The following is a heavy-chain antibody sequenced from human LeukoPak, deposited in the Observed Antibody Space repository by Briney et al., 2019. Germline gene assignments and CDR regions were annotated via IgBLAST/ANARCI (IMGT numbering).Heavy chain of an antibody. CDR1: GDSLSSGGYS. D-gene: IGHD3-22*01. Sequence: SQTLSLTCAVSGDSLSSGGYSWSWIRQPPGKGLEWIGYIYHSGSTYYNPSLKSRVTISVDRSKNQFSLKLSSVTAADTAVYYCARQRTSGYLQGGWFDPWGQGTLVTVSS. CDR3: ARQRTSGYLQGGWFDP. CDR2: IYHSGST. J-gene: IGHJ5*02. V-gene: IGHV4-30-2*01.